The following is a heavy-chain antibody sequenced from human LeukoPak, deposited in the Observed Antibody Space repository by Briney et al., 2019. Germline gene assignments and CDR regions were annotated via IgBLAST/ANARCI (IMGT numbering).Heavy chain of an antibody. Sequence: SETLSLTCTVSGGSISSGGYYWSWIRQHPGKGLEWIGYIYYSGSTYYNPSLKSRVTMSVDTSKNQFSLKLSSVTAADTAVYYCARDSNSSGNWFDPWGQGTLVTVSS. CDR3: ARDSNSSGNWFDP. CDR2: IYYSGST. V-gene: IGHV4-31*03. CDR1: GGSISSGGYY. D-gene: IGHD6-6*01. J-gene: IGHJ5*02.